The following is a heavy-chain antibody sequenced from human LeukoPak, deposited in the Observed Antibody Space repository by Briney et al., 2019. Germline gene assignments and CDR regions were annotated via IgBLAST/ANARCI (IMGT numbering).Heavy chain of an antibody. CDR1: GGSISSGGYS. V-gene: IGHV4-30-2*01. J-gene: IGHJ5*02. CDR3: ARAHCSGGSCYSIRFDP. CDR2: IYHSGST. D-gene: IGHD2-15*01. Sequence: SETLSLTRAVSGGSISSGGYSWSWIRQPPGKGLEWIGYIYHSGSTYYNPSLKSRVTISVDRSKNQFSLKLSSVTAADTAVYYCARAHCSGGSCYSIRFDPWGQGTLVTVSS.